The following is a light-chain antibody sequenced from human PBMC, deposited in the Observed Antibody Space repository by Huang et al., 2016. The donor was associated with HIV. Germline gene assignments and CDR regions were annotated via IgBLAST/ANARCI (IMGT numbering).Light chain of an antibody. Sequence: DIVITQSPLSLPVAPGQLASISCNSSQNLLHASGQNRLDWYLQKPGRSPQLLIYLASNRASGVLDRSTGSGSGSDFTLDISRVESDGVVIYYCMQGLQTRPTFGQGTKLEI. V-gene: IGKV2-28*01. CDR3: MQGLQTRPT. J-gene: IGKJ2*01. CDR2: LAS. CDR1: QNLLHASGQNR.